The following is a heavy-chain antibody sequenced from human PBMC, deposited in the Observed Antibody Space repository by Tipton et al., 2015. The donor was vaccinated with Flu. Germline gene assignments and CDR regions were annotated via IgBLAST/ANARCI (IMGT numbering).Heavy chain of an antibody. CDR3: ARDGPPYSPTSGWFDP. D-gene: IGHD1-26*01. V-gene: IGHV3-13*01. CDR2: IGSAGDT. Sequence: SLRLSCAASGFTFSTYDIHWVRQVTGKGLEWVSAIGSAGDTYYSDSVKGRFTISRDNVRNSLYLQMNSLKADDTAVYFCARDGPPYSPTSGWFDPWGQGTLVTVSS. J-gene: IGHJ5*02. CDR1: GFTFSTYD.